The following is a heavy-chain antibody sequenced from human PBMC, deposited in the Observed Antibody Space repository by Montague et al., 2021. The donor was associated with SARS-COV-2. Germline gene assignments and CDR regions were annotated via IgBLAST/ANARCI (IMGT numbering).Heavy chain of an antibody. CDR2: ISDTGVNT. D-gene: IGHD3-10*01. CDR3: AKSTHYYASGTYYNTYYFDH. V-gene: IGHV3-23*01. J-gene: IGHJ4*02. CDR1: GFTFSNYG. Sequence: SLRLSWAASGFTFSNYGMSWVRQAPGKGLEWVSLISDTGVNTHYADSVKGRFTISRDNSKNTVLLQMNSLRAEDTAVYYCAKSTHYYASGTYYNTYYFDHWGQGTLVTVSS.